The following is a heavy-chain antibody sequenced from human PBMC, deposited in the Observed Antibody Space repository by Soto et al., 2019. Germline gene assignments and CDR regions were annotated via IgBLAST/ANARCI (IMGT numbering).Heavy chain of an antibody. D-gene: IGHD2-8*01. V-gene: IGHV3-23*01. CDR1: GFTFRNNV. J-gene: IGHJ4*02. CDR2: XTXXXRXT. CDR3: AKNGLDNSPSAIDS. Sequence: TGGSLRLSCAASGFTFRNNVLSWVRQAPGKALDWVXGXTXXXRXTXXXDXXXXRFTISRDNCKNMVFLQMKSLRAEDTALYYCAKNGLDNSPSAIDSWGPGTLVTVSS.